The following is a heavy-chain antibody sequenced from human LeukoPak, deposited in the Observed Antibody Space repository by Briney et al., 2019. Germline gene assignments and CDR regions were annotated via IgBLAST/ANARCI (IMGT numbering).Heavy chain of an antibody. Sequence: GGSLRLSCAASGSTFSSYSMSWVRQAPGKGLEWVSYISTSSNTIHYADSVKGRFTISRDNAKNSLYLQMSSLRDEDTAVYYCARDRGTSGYLPWGQGTLVTVSS. CDR3: ARDRGTSGYLP. V-gene: IGHV3-48*02. J-gene: IGHJ5*02. CDR2: ISTSSNTI. D-gene: IGHD3-22*01. CDR1: GSTFSSYS.